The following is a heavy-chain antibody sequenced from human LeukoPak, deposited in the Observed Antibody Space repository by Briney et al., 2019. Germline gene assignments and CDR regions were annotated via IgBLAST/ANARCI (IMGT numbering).Heavy chain of an antibody. Sequence: ASVKVSCKASGYTFTSYGISWVRQAPGQGLEWMGWISAYNGNTNYAQKPQGRVTMTTDTSTSTAYMELRSLRSDDTAVYYCAGTLTQAYTFDIWGQGTMVTVSS. D-gene: IGHD1-1*01. CDR3: AGTLTQAYTFDI. CDR1: GYTFTSYG. CDR2: ISAYNGNT. V-gene: IGHV1-18*01. J-gene: IGHJ3*02.